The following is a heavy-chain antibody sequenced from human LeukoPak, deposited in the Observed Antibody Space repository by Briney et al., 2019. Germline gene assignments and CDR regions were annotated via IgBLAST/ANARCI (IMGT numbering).Heavy chain of an antibody. CDR1: GFTFSTQG. CDR3: ARDLRKGSYFDC. D-gene: IGHD3-10*01. CDR2: IWYDGSNK. V-gene: IGHV3-33*01. Sequence: GGSLRLSCAASGFTFSTQGMHWVRQAPGNGLEWVALIWYDGSNKYYADSVKGRFTISRDNSKNTLYLQMNSLRVEDTAVYYCARDLRKGSYFDCWGQGTLVTVSS. J-gene: IGHJ4*02.